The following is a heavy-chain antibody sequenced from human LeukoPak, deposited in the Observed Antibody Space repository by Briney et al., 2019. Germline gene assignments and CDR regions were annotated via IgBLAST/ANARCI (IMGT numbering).Heavy chain of an antibody. CDR1: GYTFTSYD. J-gene: IGHJ3*02. V-gene: IGHV1-8*01. D-gene: IGHD3-10*01. CDR2: MNPNSGNT. CDR3: ARGAAPLGTFDI. Sequence: ASVKVSCKASGYTFTSYDINWVRQAPGQGLEWMGWMNPNSGNTGYAQKFQGRVTMTRNTSISTAYMELSSLRSEDTAVYCCARGAAPLGTFDIWGQGTMVTVSS.